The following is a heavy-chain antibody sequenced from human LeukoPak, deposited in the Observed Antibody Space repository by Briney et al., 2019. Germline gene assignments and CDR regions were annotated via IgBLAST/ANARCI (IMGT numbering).Heavy chain of an antibody. Sequence: GGSLRLSCAASGFTFSSYWMHWVRQAPGKGLVWVSRINSDGSSTSYADSVKGRFTISRDNAKNTLYLQMNSLRAEDTAVYYCAKDSLYGAYFDYWGQGTLVTVSS. CDR1: GFTFSSYW. D-gene: IGHD4-17*01. CDR3: AKDSLYGAYFDY. J-gene: IGHJ4*02. CDR2: INSDGSST. V-gene: IGHV3-74*01.